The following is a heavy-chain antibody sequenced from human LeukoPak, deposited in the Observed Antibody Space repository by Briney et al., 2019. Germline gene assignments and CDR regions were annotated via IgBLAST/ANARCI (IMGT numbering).Heavy chain of an antibody. CDR1: GGSISSHY. J-gene: IGHJ4*02. Sequence: SETLSLTCTVSGGSISSHYWSWIRQPPGNGLEWIGYIYHSGGTSYNPSLKSRVTISVDKSKDQFSLELTSVTAADTAVYYCARFSQLLYYFDSWGQGTLVTVSS. D-gene: IGHD2-2*01. V-gene: IGHV4-59*11. CDR2: IYHSGGT. CDR3: ARFSQLLYYFDS.